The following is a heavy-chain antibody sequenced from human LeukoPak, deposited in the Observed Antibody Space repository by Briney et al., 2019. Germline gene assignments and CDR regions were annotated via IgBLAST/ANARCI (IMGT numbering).Heavy chain of an antibody. V-gene: IGHV3-9*01. CDR3: AKDITHSSTSCYDY. D-gene: IGHD2-2*01. Sequence: GRSLRLSCAASGFTFDDYAMRWVRQAPGEGLEWVSGISWNSGSIGYADSVKGRLTISRDNGKNSLYLQMTSLRAEDTALYYCAKDITHSSTSCYDYWGQGTLVTVSS. CDR2: ISWNSGSI. CDR1: GFTFDDYA. J-gene: IGHJ4*02.